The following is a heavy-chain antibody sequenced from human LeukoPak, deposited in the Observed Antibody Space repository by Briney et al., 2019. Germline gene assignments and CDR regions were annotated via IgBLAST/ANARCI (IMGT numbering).Heavy chain of an antibody. CDR3: ARGRVLLWFGTKNRFDY. J-gene: IGHJ4*02. V-gene: IGHV4-34*01. CDR2: INRSGST. Sequence: SETLSLTCAVYGGPFSGYYWSWIRQPPGRGLEWIGEINRSGSTNYNPSLKSRVTISVDTSKNQFSLKLSSVTAADTAVYYCARGRVLLWFGTKNRFDYWGQGTLVTVSS. D-gene: IGHD3-10*01. CDR1: GGPFSGYY.